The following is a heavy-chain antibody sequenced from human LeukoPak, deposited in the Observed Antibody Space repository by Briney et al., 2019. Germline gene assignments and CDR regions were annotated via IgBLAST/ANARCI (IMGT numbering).Heavy chain of an antibody. J-gene: IGHJ4*02. CDR2: ISAYNGNT. CDR3: ARDDRDRGYYYDSSGYPD. D-gene: IGHD3-22*01. V-gene: IGHV1-18*01. CDR1: GYTFTSYG. Sequence: ASVKVSCKASGYTFTSYGISWVRQAPGQGLEWMGWISAYNGNTNYAQKLQGRVTMTTDTSTSTAYMELRSLRSDDTAVYYCARDDRDRGYYYDSSGYPDWGQGTLVTVSS.